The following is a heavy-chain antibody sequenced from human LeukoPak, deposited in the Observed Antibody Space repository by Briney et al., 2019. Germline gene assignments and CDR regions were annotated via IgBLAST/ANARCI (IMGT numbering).Heavy chain of an antibody. CDR2: INHSGST. CDR3: AREQITMIVVVIPNYYYYMDV. V-gene: IGHV4-34*01. Sequence: SETLSLTCTVSGGSISGYYWSWIRQPPGKGLEWIGEINHSGSTNYNPSLKSRVTISVDTSKNQFSLKLSSVTAADTAVYYCAREQITMIVVVIPNYYYYMDVWGKGTTVTISS. CDR1: GGSISGYY. J-gene: IGHJ6*03. D-gene: IGHD3-22*01.